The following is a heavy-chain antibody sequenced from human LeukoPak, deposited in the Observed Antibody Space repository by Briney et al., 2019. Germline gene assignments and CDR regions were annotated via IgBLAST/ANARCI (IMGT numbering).Heavy chain of an antibody. CDR1: GYXFTNSW. Sequence: GESLKISCNASGYXFTNSWIAWVRQMPGKGLECMGIIYPGDSETRYSPSFQGQVTISVDKSTSTAYLQWSSLKASDTAMYYCARQGCSTTSCHTIDYWGQGTLVTVSS. J-gene: IGHJ4*02. D-gene: IGHD2-2*01. V-gene: IGHV5-51*01. CDR2: IYPGDSET. CDR3: ARQGCSTTSCHTIDY.